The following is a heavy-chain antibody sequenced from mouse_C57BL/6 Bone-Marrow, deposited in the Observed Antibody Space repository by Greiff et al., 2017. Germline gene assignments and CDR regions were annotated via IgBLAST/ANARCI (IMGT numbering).Heavy chain of an antibody. D-gene: IGHD2-1*01. CDR3: ARGMLYGNYDAMDY. CDR2: ISYDGSN. Sequence: VQLQQSGPGLVKPSQSLSLTCSVTDYSITSGYYWNWIRQFPGNKLEWMGYISYDGSNNYNPSLKNRISITRDTSKNQFFLKWNSVTTEDTATYYSARGMLYGNYDAMDYWGQGTSVTVSS. CDR1: DYSITSGYY. J-gene: IGHJ4*01. V-gene: IGHV3-6*01.